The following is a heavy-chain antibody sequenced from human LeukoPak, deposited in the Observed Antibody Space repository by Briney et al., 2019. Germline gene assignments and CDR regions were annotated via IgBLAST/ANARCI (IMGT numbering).Heavy chain of an antibody. CDR2: IKQDGRET. Sequence: PGGSLRLSCAASGATFSNFWTDCVSQPPGKGRGWVAIIKQDGRETIHVDSVKGRFTNSRDNAKNSLYVQMNSLPVEDTAIYNCAGGSGWLIDHWGQGTLVTVSS. D-gene: IGHD6-19*01. CDR1: GATFSNFW. V-gene: IGHV3-7*01. CDR3: AGGSGWLIDH. J-gene: IGHJ4*02.